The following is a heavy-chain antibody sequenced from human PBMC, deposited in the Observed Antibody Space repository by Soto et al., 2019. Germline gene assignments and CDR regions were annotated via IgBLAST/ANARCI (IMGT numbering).Heavy chain of an antibody. J-gene: IGHJ4*02. Sequence: SGPTLVKPTQTLTLTCTFSGFSLSTSGMCVSWIRQPPGKALEWLARIDWDDDKYYSTSLKTRLTISKDTSKNQVVLTMTNMDPVDTATYYCARIRDYYGSGSYLVDYWGQGTLVTVSS. CDR1: GFSLSTSGMC. V-gene: IGHV2-70*11. D-gene: IGHD3-10*01. CDR2: IDWDDDK. CDR3: ARIRDYYGSGSYLVDY.